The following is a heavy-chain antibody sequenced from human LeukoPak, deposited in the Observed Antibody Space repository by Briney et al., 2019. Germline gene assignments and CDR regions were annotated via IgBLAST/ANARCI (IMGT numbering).Heavy chain of an antibody. CDR3: ARGVEPLAANTLAY. Sequence: GGSLRLSCAASGFTVITNDMTWVRQAPGKGLEWVSVLCSDGNTKYADSVQGRFTISRDNSKNTLYLEMNSLRPDDTAAYYCARGVEPLAANTLAYWGQGTLVTVSS. J-gene: IGHJ4*02. D-gene: IGHD1-14*01. CDR2: LCSDGNT. V-gene: IGHV3-53*01. CDR1: GFTVITND.